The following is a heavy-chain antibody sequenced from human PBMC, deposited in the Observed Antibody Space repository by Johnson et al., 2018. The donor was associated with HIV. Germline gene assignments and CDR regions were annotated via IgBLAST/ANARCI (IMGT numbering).Heavy chain of an antibody. J-gene: IGHJ3*02. Sequence: QVQLVESGGGVVQPGRSMRLSCAASGFTFRSYGMHWVRQAPGTGLAWVAVIWYDGLNKYYADSGKGRFTISRDNSKNTLYLQMNSLRAGDTAVYYCARRADAFDIWGQGTMVTVSS. CDR3: ARRADAFDI. CDR1: GFTFRSYG. CDR2: IWYDGLNK. V-gene: IGHV3-33*01.